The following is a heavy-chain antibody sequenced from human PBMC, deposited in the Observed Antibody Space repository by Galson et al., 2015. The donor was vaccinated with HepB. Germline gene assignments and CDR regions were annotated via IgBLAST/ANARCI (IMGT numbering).Heavy chain of an antibody. J-gene: IGHJ4*02. V-gene: IGHV1-18*01. CDR1: GYTFTSYG. D-gene: IGHD3-10*01. Sequence: SVKVSCKASGYTFTSYGISWVRRAPGQGLEWMGWISAYNGNTNYAQKLQGRVTMTTDTSTSTAYMELRSLRSDDTAVYYCASGRFGELSGPIDYWGQGTLVTVSS. CDR3: ASGRFGELSGPIDY. CDR2: ISAYNGNT.